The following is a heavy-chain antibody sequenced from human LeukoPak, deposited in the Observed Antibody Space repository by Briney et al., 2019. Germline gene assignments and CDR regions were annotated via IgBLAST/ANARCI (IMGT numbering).Heavy chain of an antibody. Sequence: ASVKVSCKASGSTFTSYGISWVRQAPGQGVEWLGWISAYNGNTNYAQKLQGRVTMTTDTSTSTAYMELRSLRSDDTAVYYCARDLRSTMVRGVPRALNYWGQGTLVTVSS. D-gene: IGHD3-10*01. CDR3: ARDLRSTMVRGVPRALNY. J-gene: IGHJ4*02. V-gene: IGHV1-18*01. CDR2: ISAYNGNT. CDR1: GSTFTSYG.